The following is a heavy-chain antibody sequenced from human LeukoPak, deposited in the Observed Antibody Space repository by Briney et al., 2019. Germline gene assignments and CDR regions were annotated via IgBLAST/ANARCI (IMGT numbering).Heavy chain of an antibody. CDR3: ARVLWSGDYPRFDC. V-gene: IGHV3-38-3*01. Sequence: GGSLRLSCAASGFTVSSNEMVWVRQAPGKGLEWVSSISGGSTYYADSTKGRFTISRDNSKNTLHLQMNSLRAEDTAVYYCARVLWSGDYPRFDCWGQGTLVTVSS. CDR1: GFTVSSNE. D-gene: IGHD4-17*01. CDR2: ISGGST. J-gene: IGHJ4*02.